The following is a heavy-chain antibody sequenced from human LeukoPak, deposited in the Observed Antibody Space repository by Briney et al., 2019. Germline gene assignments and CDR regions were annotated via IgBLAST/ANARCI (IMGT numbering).Heavy chain of an antibody. J-gene: IGHJ4*02. D-gene: IGHD3-22*01. V-gene: IGHV3-30*04. CDR3: ARVYSNYYDSSGYYSYYFDY. CDR2: ISYDGSNK. CDR1: GFTFSSYA. Sequence: GGSLRLSCAASGFTFSSYAMHWVRQAPGKGLEWVAVISYDGSNKYYADSVKGRFTISRDNSKNTLYLQMNSLRAEDTAVYYCARVYSNYYDSSGYYSYYFDYWGQGTLVTVSS.